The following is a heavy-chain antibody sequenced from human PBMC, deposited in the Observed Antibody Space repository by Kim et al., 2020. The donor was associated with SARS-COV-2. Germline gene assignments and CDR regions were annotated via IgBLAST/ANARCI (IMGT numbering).Heavy chain of an antibody. Sequence: SETLSLTCTVSGGSISSGGYYWSWIRQHPGKGLEWIGYIYYSGSTYYNPSLKSRVTISVDTSKNQFSLKLSSVTAADTAVYYCARDGRTTSAVGWFDPWGQGTLVTVSS. J-gene: IGHJ5*02. CDR3: ARDGRTTSAVGWFDP. D-gene: IGHD4-17*01. V-gene: IGHV4-31*03. CDR2: IYYSGST. CDR1: GGSISSGGYY.